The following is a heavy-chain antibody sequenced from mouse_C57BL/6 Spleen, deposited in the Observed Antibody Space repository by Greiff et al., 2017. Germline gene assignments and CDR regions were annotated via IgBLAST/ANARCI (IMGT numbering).Heavy chain of an antibody. D-gene: IGHD2-1*01. CDR1: GFTFSDYY. Sequence: EVHLVESERGLVQPGSSMKLSCTASGFTFSDYYMAWVRQVPEKGLEWVANINYDGSSTYYLDSLKSRFIISRDNAKNILYLQMSSLKSEDTATYYCAREGSYYGNYDWYFDVWGTGTTVTVSS. V-gene: IGHV5-16*01. CDR2: INYDGSST. CDR3: AREGSYYGNYDWYFDV. J-gene: IGHJ1*03.